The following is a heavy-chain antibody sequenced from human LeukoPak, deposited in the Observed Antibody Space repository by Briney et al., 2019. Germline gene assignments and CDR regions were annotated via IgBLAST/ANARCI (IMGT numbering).Heavy chain of an antibody. V-gene: IGHV5-51*01. CDR1: GYSFTSYW. Sequence: EESLKIPFKGSGYSFTSYWLGWVRQMPGKGLEWVGIIYPRDADTRYSPSFKGQVTISADKSISTAYLQWSSLKASDTAMYYCARLLKSDYIWGSYRAGNYFDYWGQGTLVTVSS. D-gene: IGHD3-16*02. J-gene: IGHJ4*02. CDR3: ARLLKSDYIWGSYRAGNYFDY. CDR2: IYPRDADT.